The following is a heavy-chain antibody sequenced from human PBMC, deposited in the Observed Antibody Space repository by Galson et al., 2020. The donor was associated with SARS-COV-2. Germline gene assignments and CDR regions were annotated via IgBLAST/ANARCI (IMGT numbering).Heavy chain of an antibody. V-gene: IGHV3-23*01. J-gene: IGHJ3*02. CDR1: GFNFSSYA. Sequence: GESLKISCAASGFNFSSYAMSWVRQAPGKGLEWVSAISSSGGSTYYADSVKGRFTIPRDNSKNTLYLQMNSLRAEETAVYYCVKDFRDSSGYSAFDIWRQGTRVIGS. D-gene: IGHD3-22*01. CDR3: VKDFRDSSGYSAFDI. CDR2: ISSSGGST.